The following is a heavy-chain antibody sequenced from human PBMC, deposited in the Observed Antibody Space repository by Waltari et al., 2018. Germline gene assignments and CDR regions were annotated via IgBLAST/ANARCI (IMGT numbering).Heavy chain of an antibody. CDR3: AREGGELLLDF. D-gene: IGHD1-26*01. J-gene: IGHJ4*02. CDR2: IIPFFNTP. V-gene: IGHV1-69*06. Sequence: QVQLVQSGAEVKTPGSPVKVSCQASGGPFSSYGISWVRQAPGQGLEWMGGIIPFFNTPKYAQKFQGRVTFTADISTSTAYLELSGLRSDDTAVYFCAREGGELLLDFWGQGTLVTVSS. CDR1: GGPFSSYG.